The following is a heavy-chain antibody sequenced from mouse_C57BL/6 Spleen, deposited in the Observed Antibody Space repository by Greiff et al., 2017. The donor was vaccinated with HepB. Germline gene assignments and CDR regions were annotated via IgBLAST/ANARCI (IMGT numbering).Heavy chain of an antibody. J-gene: IGHJ1*03. CDR3: VREPPVVATGYFDV. CDR1: GFTFNTYA. V-gene: IGHV10-3*01. Sequence: EVNVVESGGGLVQPKGSLKLSCAASGFTFNTYAMHWVRQAPGKGLEWVARIRSKSSNYATYYADSVKDRFTISRDDSQSMLYLQMNNLKTEDTAMYYCVREPPVVATGYFDVWGTGTTVTVSS. D-gene: IGHD1-1*01. CDR2: IRSKSSNYAT.